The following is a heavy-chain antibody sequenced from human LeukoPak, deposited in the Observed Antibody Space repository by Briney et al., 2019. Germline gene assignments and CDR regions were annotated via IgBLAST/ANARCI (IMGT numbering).Heavy chain of an antibody. CDR2: IKGDGSST. D-gene: IGHD2-21*02. CDR3: IRELPGCGGDCLAY. J-gene: IGHJ4*02. CDR1: GFTFSSDW. V-gene: IGHV3-74*01. Sequence: GGSLRLSCTVSGFTFSSDWMHWVRQAPGKGLVWVSRIKGDGSSTSYADSVEGRFTIPRDNAKHTLYLQMNSLSVEDTALYYCIRELPGCGGDCLAYWGQGTVVTVSS.